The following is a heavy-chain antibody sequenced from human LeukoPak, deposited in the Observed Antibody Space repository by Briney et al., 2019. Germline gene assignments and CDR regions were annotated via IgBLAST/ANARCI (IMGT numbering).Heavy chain of an antibody. V-gene: IGHV1-8*02. Sequence: GASVKVSCKASGYTFTSYDINWVRQATGQGLEWMGWMNPNSGNTGYAQKFQGRVTMTRNTSISTAYMELSGLRSEDTAVYYCARGPGGYSGYDVPLDFDYWGQGTLVTVSS. D-gene: IGHD5-12*01. CDR1: GYTFTSYD. CDR3: ARGPGGYSGYDVPLDFDY. J-gene: IGHJ4*02. CDR2: MNPNSGNT.